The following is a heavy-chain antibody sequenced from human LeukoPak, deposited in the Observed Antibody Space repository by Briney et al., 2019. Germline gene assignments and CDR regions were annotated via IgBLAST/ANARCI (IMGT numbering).Heavy chain of an antibody. CDR3: ARRLTQYDCFDP. J-gene: IGHJ5*02. D-gene: IGHD2-2*01. CDR2: TYYRSTWYN. Sequence: SQTLSLTCAISGDSVSSNSVTWNWIRQSPSRGLEWLGRTYYRSTWYNDYAVSGRGRITVNPDTSKNQFSLHLNSVTPEDTAVYYCARRLTQYDCFDPWGQGILSPSPQ. V-gene: IGHV6-1*01. CDR1: GDSVSSNSVT.